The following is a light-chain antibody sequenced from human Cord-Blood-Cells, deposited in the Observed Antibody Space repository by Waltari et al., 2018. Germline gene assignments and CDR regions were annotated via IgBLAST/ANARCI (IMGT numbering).Light chain of an antibody. J-gene: IGLJ1*01. V-gene: IGLV2-14*01. CDR3: SSYTSSSTLLYV. CDR2: DVS. Sequence: QSALTQPASVSGSPGQSITISCTGTSSDVGSYNFVSWSQQHPGKAPKLMIYDVSDRPRGVSICNPGSSSGNTNSLTISGLQAEDEADYYYSSYTSSSTLLYVFGTGTKLTVL. CDR1: SSDVGSYNF.